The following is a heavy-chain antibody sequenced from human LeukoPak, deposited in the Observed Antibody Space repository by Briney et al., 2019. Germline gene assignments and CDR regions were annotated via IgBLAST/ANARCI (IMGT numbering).Heavy chain of an antibody. J-gene: IGHJ2*01. CDR1: GGSISSSSYY. Sequence: SETLSLTCTVSGGSISSSSYYWGWIRQPPGKGLEWIGSVYYSENTYYNPSLKSRVTISVDTSKNQFSLKLSSVTAADTAVYYCARPPDGDYGDWYFDLWGRGTLVTVSS. CDR2: VYYSENT. D-gene: IGHD4-17*01. CDR3: ARPPDGDYGDWYFDL. V-gene: IGHV4-39*07.